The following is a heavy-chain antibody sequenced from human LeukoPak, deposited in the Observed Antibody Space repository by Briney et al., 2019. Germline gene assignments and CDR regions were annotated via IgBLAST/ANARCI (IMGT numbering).Heavy chain of an antibody. CDR3: ARGSSANSLDY. V-gene: IGHV3-33*01. CDR1: GFTFSNYG. CDR2: IWYDGSTK. Sequence: QPGGSLRLSCAASGFTFSNYGMHWVRQAPGKGLEWVAVIWYDGSTKYYADSVKGRFTISRDNSKNTLYLQMNSLRVEDTAVYCCARGSSANSLDYWGQGTLVTVSS. J-gene: IGHJ4*02. D-gene: IGHD4/OR15-4a*01.